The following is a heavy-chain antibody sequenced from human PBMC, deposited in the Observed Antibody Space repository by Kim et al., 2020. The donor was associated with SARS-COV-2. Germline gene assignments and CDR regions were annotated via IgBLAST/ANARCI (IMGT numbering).Heavy chain of an antibody. Sequence: SAKGRVTISRDNSKNPLYLQMSSLRAEDTAVYYCVKESVVVPAAMAYFDYWGQGTLVTVSS. V-gene: IGHV3-64D*09. D-gene: IGHD2-2*01. J-gene: IGHJ4*02. CDR3: VKESVVVPAAMAYFDY.